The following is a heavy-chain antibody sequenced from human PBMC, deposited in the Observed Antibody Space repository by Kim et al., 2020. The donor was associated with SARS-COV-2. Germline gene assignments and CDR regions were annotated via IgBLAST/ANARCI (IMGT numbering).Heavy chain of an antibody. J-gene: IGHJ4*02. Sequence: GGSLRLSCAASGFTVSSNYMSWVRQAPGKGLEWVSVIYSGGSTYYADSVKGRFTISRDNSKNTLYLQMNSLRAEDTAVYYCARDQGGPFGESIDYWGQGTLVTVSS. CDR1: GFTVSSNY. D-gene: IGHD3-10*01. V-gene: IGHV3-66*02. CDR3: ARDQGGPFGESIDY. CDR2: IYSGGST.